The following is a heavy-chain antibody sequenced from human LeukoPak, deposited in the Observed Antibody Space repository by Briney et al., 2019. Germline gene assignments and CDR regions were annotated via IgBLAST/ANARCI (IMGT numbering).Heavy chain of an antibody. CDR2: IYTSGST. J-gene: IGHJ5*02. D-gene: IGHD3-3*01. CDR3: ARTYYDFWSGYYRDNNWFDP. CDR1: GGSISSGSYY. V-gene: IGHV4-61*02. Sequence: SETLSLTCTVSGGSISSGSYYWSWIRQPAGKGLEWIGRIYTSGSTNYNPSLKSRVTISVDTSKNQFSLKLSSVTAADTAVYYCARTYYDFWSGYYRDNNWFDPWGQGTLVTVSS.